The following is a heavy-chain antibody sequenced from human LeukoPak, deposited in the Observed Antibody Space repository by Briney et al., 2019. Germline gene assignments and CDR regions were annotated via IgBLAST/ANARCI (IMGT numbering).Heavy chain of an antibody. D-gene: IGHD2-2*01. V-gene: IGHV4-30-2*01. Sequence: SETLSLTCAVSGDSISSGGYYWSWIRQPPGKGPEWIGYIYHSGTTYYNPSLKSRVTISVDRYKNQFSLKLSSVTAADTAVYYCARDYCTTTSCSYSDYWGQGTLVTVSS. CDR2: IYHSGTT. CDR1: GDSISSGGYY. J-gene: IGHJ4*02. CDR3: ARDYCTTTSCSYSDY.